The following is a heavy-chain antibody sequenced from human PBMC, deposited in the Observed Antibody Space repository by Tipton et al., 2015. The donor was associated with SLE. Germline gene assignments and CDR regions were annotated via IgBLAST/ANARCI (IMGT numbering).Heavy chain of an antibody. V-gene: IGHV4-34*09. J-gene: IGHJ3*02. CDR2: INHSGST. D-gene: IGHD5-18*01. CDR1: GGSFSGYY. CDR3: ASGEVDTAMDDAFDI. Sequence: TLSLTCAVYGGSFSGYYWSWIRQPPGKGLEWIGEINHSGSTYYNPSLKSRVTISVDTSKNQFSLKLSSVTAADTAVYYCASGEVDTAMDDAFDIWGQGTMVTVSS.